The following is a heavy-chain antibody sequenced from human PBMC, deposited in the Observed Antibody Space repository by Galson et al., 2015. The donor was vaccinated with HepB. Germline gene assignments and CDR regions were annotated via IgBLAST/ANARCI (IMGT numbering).Heavy chain of an antibody. J-gene: IGHJ3*02. Sequence: ETLSLTCSVSGASISSFYWSWFRQPAGKGLEWIGRIYISDGPHYNPSLPGRATMSLDMSKNEFSLRLKSVTAADTALYICALDYHIWGQGRMVTVSS. CDR2: IYISDGP. D-gene: IGHD3/OR15-3a*01. CDR3: ALDYHI. V-gene: IGHV4-4*07. CDR1: GASISSFY.